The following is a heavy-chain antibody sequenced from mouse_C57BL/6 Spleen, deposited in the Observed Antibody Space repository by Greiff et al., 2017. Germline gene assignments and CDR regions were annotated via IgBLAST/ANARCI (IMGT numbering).Heavy chain of an antibody. J-gene: IGHJ2*01. CDR1: GYTFTSYW. CDR3: ASVWEDPLYFDD. V-gene: IGHV1-64*01. CDR2: IHPNSGST. D-gene: IGHD2-10*02. Sequence: QVQLQQPGAELVKPGASVKLSCKASGYTFTSYWMHWVKQRPGQGLEWIGMIHPNSGSTNYNEKFKSKATLTVDKSTSTAYMQLSSLTSEDSAVYYCASVWEDPLYFDDWGQGTTLTVAS.